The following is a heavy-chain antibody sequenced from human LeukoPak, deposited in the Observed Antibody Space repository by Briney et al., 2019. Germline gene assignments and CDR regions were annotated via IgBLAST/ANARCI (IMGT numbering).Heavy chain of an antibody. D-gene: IGHD3-10*01. J-gene: IGHJ4*02. V-gene: IGHV1-69*13. CDR1: GGTFSSYA. CDR3: AINYYGSGSYYNHLDY. Sequence: ASVKVSCKASGGTFSSYAISWVRQAPGQGLEWMGGIIPIFGTANYAQKFQGRVTITADESTSTAYMELSSLRSEDTAVYYCAINYYGSGSYYNHLDYWGQGTVVTVSS. CDR2: IIPIFGTA.